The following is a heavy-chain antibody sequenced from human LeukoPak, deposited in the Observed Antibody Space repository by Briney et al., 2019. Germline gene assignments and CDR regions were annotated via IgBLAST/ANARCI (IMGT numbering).Heavy chain of an antibody. CDR1: GGSISNYY. D-gene: IGHD1-26*01. CDR3: ARRRGSNIGTFDY. V-gene: IGHV4-59*08. J-gene: IGHJ4*02. Sequence: SETLSLTCTVSGGSISNYYWSWIRQPPGKGLEWIGYIYYSGSTNYSPSLKSRVTISVDTSKNQFSLKLSSVTAADTAVYYCARRRGSNIGTFDYWGQGTLVTVSS. CDR2: IYYSGST.